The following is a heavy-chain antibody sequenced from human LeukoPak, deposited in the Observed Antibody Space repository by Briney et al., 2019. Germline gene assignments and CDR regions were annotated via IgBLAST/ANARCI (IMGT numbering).Heavy chain of an antibody. J-gene: IGHJ4*02. CDR3: ASFSARAGDAARFDY. D-gene: IGHD7-27*01. V-gene: IGHV4-34*01. CDR1: GFAFSSYA. CDR2: INHSGST. Sequence: PGGSLRLSCAASGFAFSSYAMSWIRQPPGKGLEWIGEINHSGSTNYNPSLKSRVTISVDTSKNQFSLKLSSVTAADTAVYYCASFSARAGDAARFDYWGRGTLVTVS.